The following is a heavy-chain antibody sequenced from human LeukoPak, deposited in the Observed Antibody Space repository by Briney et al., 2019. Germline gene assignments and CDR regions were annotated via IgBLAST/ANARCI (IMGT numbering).Heavy chain of an antibody. Sequence: PGGSLRLSCEASGFTFNTYSMNWARQAPGKGLEWVSAISGSGGSTYYADSVKGRFTISRDNSKNTLYLQMNSLRAEDTAVYYCARSYSHDYWGQGTLVTVSS. J-gene: IGHJ4*02. CDR1: GFTFNTYS. CDR3: ARSYSHDY. D-gene: IGHD4-11*01. V-gene: IGHV3-23*01. CDR2: ISGSGGST.